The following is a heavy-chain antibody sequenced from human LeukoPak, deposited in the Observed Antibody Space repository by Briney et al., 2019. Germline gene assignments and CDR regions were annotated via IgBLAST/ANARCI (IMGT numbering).Heavy chain of an antibody. CDR3: ARLDGYCSGGSCYSVSFVDP. J-gene: IGHJ5*02. CDR2: IYYSGST. V-gene: IGHV4-39*01. Sequence: SETLSLTCTVSGGSISSSNYYWGWIHQPPGKGLEWIGSIYYSGSTYYNPSLKSRVTISVDTSKNQFSLKLSSVTAADTAVYYCARLDGYCSGGSCYSVSFVDPWGQGTLVTVSS. D-gene: IGHD2-15*01. CDR1: GGSISSSNYY.